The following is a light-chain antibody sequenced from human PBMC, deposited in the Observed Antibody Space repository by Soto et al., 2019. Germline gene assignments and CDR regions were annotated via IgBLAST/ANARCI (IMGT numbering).Light chain of an antibody. V-gene: IGLV2-8*01. CDR3: SSYAGSNNFWV. CDR2: EVS. CDR1: SSDVGGYNY. Sequence: QSGLTQPPSASGSPGQSVTISCTGTSSDVGGYNYVSWYQQHPGKAPKLMIYEVSKRPSGVPDRFSGSKSGNTASLTVSGLQAEDEADYYCSSYAGSNNFWVFGGGTKVTVL. J-gene: IGLJ3*02.